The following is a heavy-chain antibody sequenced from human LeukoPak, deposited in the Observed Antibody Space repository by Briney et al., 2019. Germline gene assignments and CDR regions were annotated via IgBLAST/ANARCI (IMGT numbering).Heavy chain of an antibody. D-gene: IGHD2/OR15-2a*01. CDR2: ISGSGGST. Sequence: QAGGSLRLSCAASGFAFSSCAMSWVRQTPGKGLKWVSTISGSGGSTYYADSVKGRFTISRDNSKNKLFLQMNNLRAEDTAVYYCAKSRGNWPEDAFDIWGQGTMVTVSS. V-gene: IGHV3-23*01. CDR1: GFAFSSCA. J-gene: IGHJ3*02. CDR3: AKSRGNWPEDAFDI.